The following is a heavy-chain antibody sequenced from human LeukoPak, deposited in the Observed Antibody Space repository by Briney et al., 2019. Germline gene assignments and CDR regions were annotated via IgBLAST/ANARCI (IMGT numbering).Heavy chain of an antibody. CDR1: GFTFSSY. CDR2: VSSSGSTI. CDR3: AREGVTVTLSLGAFDI. J-gene: IGHJ3*02. D-gene: IGHD4-17*01. V-gene: IGHV3-48*03. Sequence: PGGSLRLSCAASGFTFSSYMNWVRQAPGKGLEWVSYVSSSGSTIYYADSVKGRFTISRDNAKNSLYLQMNSLRAEDTAVYYCAREGVTVTLSLGAFDIWGQGTMVTVSS.